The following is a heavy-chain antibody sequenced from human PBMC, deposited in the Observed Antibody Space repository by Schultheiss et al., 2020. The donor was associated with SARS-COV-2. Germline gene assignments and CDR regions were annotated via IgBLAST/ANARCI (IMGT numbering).Heavy chain of an antibody. CDR3: ARDRVGYYYDSSGYYSGYYYGMDV. J-gene: IGHJ6*02. Sequence: SETLSLTCTVSGGSISSFYWSWIRQPAGKGLEWIGEIYYSGSTNYNPSLKSRVTISVDTSKNQFSLKLSSVTAADTAVYYCARDRVGYYYDSSGYYSGYYYGMDVWGQGTTVTVSS. D-gene: IGHD3-22*01. CDR2: IYYSGST. CDR1: GGSISSFY. V-gene: IGHV4-59*01.